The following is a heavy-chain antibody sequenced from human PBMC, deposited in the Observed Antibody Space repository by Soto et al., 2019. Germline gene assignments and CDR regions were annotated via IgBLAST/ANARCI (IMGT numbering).Heavy chain of an antibody. CDR3: ARGKYSSSSASYYYYMDV. Sequence: ASVKVSCKASGYTFTSYDINWVRQATGQGLEWMGWMNPNSGNTGYAQKFQGRVTMTRNTSISTAYMELSSLRSEDTAVYYCARGKYSSSSASYYYYMDVWGKGTTVTVSS. V-gene: IGHV1-8*01. D-gene: IGHD6-6*01. J-gene: IGHJ6*03. CDR1: GYTFTSYD. CDR2: MNPNSGNT.